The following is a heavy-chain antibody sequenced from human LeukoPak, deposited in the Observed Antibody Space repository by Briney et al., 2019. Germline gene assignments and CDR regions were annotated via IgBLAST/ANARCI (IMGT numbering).Heavy chain of an antibody. V-gene: IGHV4-59*01. CDR1: GGSISSYY. D-gene: IGHD3-22*01. CDR2: IYYSGST. J-gene: IGHJ2*01. Sequence: PSETLSLTCTVSGGSISSYYWSWIRQPPGKGLEWIGYIYYSGSTNYNPSLKSRVTISVDTSKNQFSLKLSSVTAADTAVYYCASGGYYDSSGYGSYWYFDLWGRGTLVTVSS. CDR3: ASGGYYDSSGYGSYWYFDL.